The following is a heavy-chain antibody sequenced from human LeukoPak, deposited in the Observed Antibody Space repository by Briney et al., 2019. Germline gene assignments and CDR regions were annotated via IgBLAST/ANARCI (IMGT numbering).Heavy chain of an antibody. CDR3: ARDYLGYNFLPEY. J-gene: IGHJ4*02. D-gene: IGHD5-24*01. CDR2: VTGRGDDT. V-gene: IGHV3-23*01. CDR1: GFTFSRYT. Sequence: GESLRLSCTASGFTFSRYTMSWVRQSPGRGMEWVSAVTGRGDDTDYADSVKGRFTVSRDNSRNTLYLQMNSLRAEDTAVYYCARDYLGYNFLPEYWGQGTLVAVSS.